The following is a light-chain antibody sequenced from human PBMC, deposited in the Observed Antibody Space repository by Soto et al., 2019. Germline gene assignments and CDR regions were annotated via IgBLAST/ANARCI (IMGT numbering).Light chain of an antibody. J-gene: IGKJ1*01. V-gene: IGKV3-20*01. CDR1: QSVSSSY. Sequence: EIVLTHSPGTLSLSPGERATLSCRASQSVSSSYLAWYQQKPGQAPRLHIYGASSRATGIPDRFSGSGSGTDFTLTISRLEPEDFAVYYCQQYGSSPWTFGQGTKVDIK. CDR2: GAS. CDR3: QQYGSSPWT.